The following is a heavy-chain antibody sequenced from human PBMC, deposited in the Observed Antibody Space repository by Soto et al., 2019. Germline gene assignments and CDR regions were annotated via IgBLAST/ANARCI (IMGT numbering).Heavy chain of an antibody. J-gene: IGHJ6*02. CDR3: ARYLPGNRYYYGMDV. CDR1: GGSFSDYF. Sequence: PSETLSLTCAVYGGSFSDYFWSWIRQPPGKGLEWIGEINHSGSTNYNPSLKGRVSISVDTSKNQFSLKLRSVTAADTAVYYCARYLPGNRYYYGMDVWGQGTTVTVSS. CDR2: INHSGST. V-gene: IGHV4-34*01.